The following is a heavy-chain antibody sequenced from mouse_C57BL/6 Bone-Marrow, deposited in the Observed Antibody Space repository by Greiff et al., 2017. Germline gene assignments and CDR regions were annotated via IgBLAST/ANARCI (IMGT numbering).Heavy chain of an antibody. CDR2: ISSGGSYT. Sequence: DVMLVESGGDLVKPGGSLKLSCAASGFTFSSYGMSWVRQTPDKRLEWVATISSGGSYTYYPDSVKGRFTISRDNAKNTLYLQMSSLKSEDTAMYYCARTPTTVCHAMDYWGQGTSVTVSS. CDR3: ARTPTTVCHAMDY. D-gene: IGHD1-1*01. J-gene: IGHJ4*01. CDR1: GFTFSSYG. V-gene: IGHV5-6*02.